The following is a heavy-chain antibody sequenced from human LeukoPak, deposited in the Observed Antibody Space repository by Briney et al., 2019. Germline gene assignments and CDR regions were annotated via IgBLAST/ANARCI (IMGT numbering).Heavy chain of an antibody. D-gene: IGHD3-10*01. CDR1: GDSISSGSYY. Sequence: SETLSLTCTVSGDSISSGSYYWTWIRQPAGKGLEWIGRVYTGGSTNYNPSLKSRVTISVDTSKNQFSLRLSSVTAADTAVYYCAREGASGTYYNYYYYYYMDVWGKGTTVTISS. CDR2: VYTGGST. V-gene: IGHV4-61*02. J-gene: IGHJ6*03. CDR3: AREGASGTYYNYYYYYYMDV.